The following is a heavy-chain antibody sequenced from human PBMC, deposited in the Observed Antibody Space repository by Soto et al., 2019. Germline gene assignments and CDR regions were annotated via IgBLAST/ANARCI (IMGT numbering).Heavy chain of an antibody. D-gene: IGHD2-2*01. V-gene: IGHV1-69*13. J-gene: IGHJ6*02. CDR3: AREMKIVVVPAAIPAGYYYYYGMDV. CDR1: GGTFSSYA. Sequence: SVKVSCKASGGTFSSYAISWVRQAPGQGLEWMGGIIPIFGTANYAQKFQGRVTITADESTSTAYMELSSLRSEDTAVYYCAREMKIVVVPAAIPAGYYYYYGMDVWGQGTTVTVSS. CDR2: IIPIFGTA.